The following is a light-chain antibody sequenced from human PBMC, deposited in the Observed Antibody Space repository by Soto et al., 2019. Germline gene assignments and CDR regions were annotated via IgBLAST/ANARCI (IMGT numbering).Light chain of an antibody. V-gene: IGLV2-14*01. CDR1: SSDIGRHDY. Sequence: QLVLTQPASVSGPPGQSITISCTGSSSDIGRHDYVSWYQHHPGKVPKVIIYEVIHRPSGVSNRFSGSKSGNTASLTISGLQAADEADYYCSSYSSGSTLLLFGGGTQLTVL. CDR2: EVI. J-gene: IGLJ2*01. CDR3: SSYSSGSTLLL.